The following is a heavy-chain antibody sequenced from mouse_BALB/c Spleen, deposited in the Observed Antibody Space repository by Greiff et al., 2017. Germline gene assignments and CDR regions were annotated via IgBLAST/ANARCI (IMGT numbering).Heavy chain of an antibody. V-gene: IGHV5-17*02. D-gene: IGHD2-1*01. Sequence: DVQLVESGGGLVQPGGSRKLSCAASGFTFSSFGMHWVRQAPEKGLEWVAYISSGSSTIYYADTVKGRFTISRDNPKNTLFLQMTSLRSEDTAMYYCARSTFSYAMDYGGQGTSVTVSS. J-gene: IGHJ4*01. CDR3: ARSTFSYAMDY. CDR2: ISSGSSTI. CDR1: GFTFSSFG.